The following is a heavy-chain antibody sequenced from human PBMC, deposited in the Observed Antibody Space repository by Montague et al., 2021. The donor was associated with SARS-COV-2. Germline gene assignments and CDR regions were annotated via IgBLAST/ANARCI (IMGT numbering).Heavy chain of an antibody. V-gene: IGHV3-30*19. J-gene: IGHJ4*02. D-gene: IGHD1-26*01. CDR1: GFTFSSYG. CDR2: ISYDGSNK. Sequence: SLRLSCAASGFTFSSYGMHWVRQAPGKGLEWVAVISYDGSNKYYADSVKGRFTISRDNSKNTLYLQMNSLRAEDTAVYYCARTYSGSYRGYFDYWGQGTLVTVSS. CDR3: ARTYSGSYRGYFDY.